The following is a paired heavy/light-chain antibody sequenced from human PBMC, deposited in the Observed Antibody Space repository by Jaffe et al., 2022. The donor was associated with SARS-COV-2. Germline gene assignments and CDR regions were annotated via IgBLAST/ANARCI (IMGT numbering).Heavy chain of an antibody. D-gene: IGHD2-21*02. J-gene: IGHJ4*02. V-gene: IGHV1-24*01. CDR3: ATLAAYCGGDCYSTIDY. Sequence: QVQLVQSGAEVKKPGASVKVSCKVSGYTLTELSMHWVRQAPGKGLEWMGGFDPEDGETIYAQKFQGRVTMTEDTSTDTAYMELSSLRSEDTAVYYCATLAAYCGGDCYSTIDYWGQGTLVTVSS. CDR2: FDPEDGET. CDR1: GYTLTELS.
Light chain of an antibody. V-gene: IGKV1-39*01. CDR1: QSISSY. J-gene: IGKJ3*01. CDR2: AAS. CDR3: QQSYSTLPLFT. Sequence: DIQMTQSPSSLSASVGDRVTITCRASQSISSYLNWYQQKPGKAPKLLIYAASSLQSGVPSRFSGSGSGTDFTLTISSLQPEDFATYYCQQSYSTLPLFTFGPGTKVDIK.